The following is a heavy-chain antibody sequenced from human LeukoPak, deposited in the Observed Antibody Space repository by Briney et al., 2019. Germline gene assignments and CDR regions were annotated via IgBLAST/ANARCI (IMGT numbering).Heavy chain of an antibody. CDR3: ARGRGTYYDILTVDGMDV. CDR1: GGSISSYY. Sequence: PSETLSLTCTVSGGSISSYYWSWIRQPPGKGLEWIGYIYYSGSTNYNPSLKSRVTISVDTSKNQFSLKLSSVTAADTAVYYCARGRGTYYDILTVDGMDVWGQGTTVTVSS. D-gene: IGHD3-9*01. V-gene: IGHV4-59*08. CDR2: IYYSGST. J-gene: IGHJ6*02.